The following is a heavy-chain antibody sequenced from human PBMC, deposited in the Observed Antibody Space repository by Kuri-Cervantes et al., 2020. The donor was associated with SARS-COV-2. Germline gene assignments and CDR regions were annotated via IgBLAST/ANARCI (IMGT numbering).Heavy chain of an antibody. CDR3: ARHLPNPYYSSGWIFYGMDV. J-gene: IGHJ6*02. CDR1: GYSFTSYW. CDR2: IDPSDSYT. Sequence: KDSCKGSGYSFTSYWISGVRQMPGKGLEWMGRIDPSDSYTNYSPSFQGHVTISADKSISTTCLQWSSLKASDTAMYYCARHLPNPYYSSGWIFYGMDVWGQGTTVTVSS. D-gene: IGHD6-19*01. V-gene: IGHV5-10-1*01.